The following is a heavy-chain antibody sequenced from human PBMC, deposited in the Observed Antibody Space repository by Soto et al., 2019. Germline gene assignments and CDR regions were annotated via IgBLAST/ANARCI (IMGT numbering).Heavy chain of an antibody. J-gene: IGHJ6*02. CDR1: GDSINSAAYY. CDR2: INYSGNT. Sequence: TLSLTCTVSGDSINSAAYYWTWIRQHPGEGLEWIGYINYSGNTNYNPSLQSRVTISADVSKNQFSLRLTSVTAADTAVYYRVRARTSSIFDGYDYNGMDVWGQGTAVTVSS. CDR3: VRARTSSIFDGYDYNGMDV. V-gene: IGHV4-31*03. D-gene: IGHD3-3*02.